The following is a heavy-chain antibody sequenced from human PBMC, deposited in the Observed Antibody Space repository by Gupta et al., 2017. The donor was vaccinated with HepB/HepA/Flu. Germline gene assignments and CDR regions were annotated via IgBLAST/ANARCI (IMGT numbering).Heavy chain of an antibody. D-gene: IGHD2-15*01. V-gene: IGHV1-69*01. CDR3: AREKGTLAPAFDY. CDR2: IIPIFGAA. CDR1: RGTLSTSA. J-gene: IGHJ4*02. Sequence: QAQLLQHGAGVQQPGSSVTVSCPDSRGTLSTSAFYWLRQAPGQGLEWMGGIIPIFGAANYAQKFQGRVTITADGSTSTVFMELSSLTSDDTAVYFCAREKGTLAPAFDYWGQGTLVIVSS.